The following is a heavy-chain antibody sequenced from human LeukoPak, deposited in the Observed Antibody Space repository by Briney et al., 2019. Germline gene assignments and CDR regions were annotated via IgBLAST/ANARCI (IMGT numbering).Heavy chain of an antibody. CDR1: GYTFTSYA. CDR3: ARASSGWELDYYYYYGMDV. D-gene: IGHD6-19*01. V-gene: IGHV1-3*01. Sequence: ASVKVSCNASGYTFTSYAMHWVRQAPGQRLEWMGWINAGNGNTKYSQKFQGRVTITRDTSASTAYMELSSLRSEDTAVYYCARASSGWELDYYYYYGMDVWGQGTTVTVSS. CDR2: INAGNGNT. J-gene: IGHJ6*02.